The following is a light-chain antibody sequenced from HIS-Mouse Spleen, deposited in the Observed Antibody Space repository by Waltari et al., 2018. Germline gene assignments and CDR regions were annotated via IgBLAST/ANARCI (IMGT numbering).Light chain of an antibody. CDR2: GAS. J-gene: IGKJ4*01. CDR1: QRVSSSY. Sequence: ELVLTQSPGTLSLSPGERATLSCRASQRVSSSYLAWYQQKPGQAPRPLIYGASSRATGIPDRFSGSGSGTDFTLTISRLEPEDFAVYYCQQYGSSPLTFGGGTKVEIK. CDR3: QQYGSSPLT. V-gene: IGKV3-20*01.